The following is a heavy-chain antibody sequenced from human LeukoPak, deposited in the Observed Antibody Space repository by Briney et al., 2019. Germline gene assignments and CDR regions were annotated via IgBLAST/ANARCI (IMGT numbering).Heavy chain of an antibody. J-gene: IGHJ5*02. CDR3: ARGEGYLGYDLYWFDP. D-gene: IGHD5-12*01. Sequence: ASVKVSCKASGYTFTSYGISWVRQAPGQGLEWMGWISAYNGNTNYAQKLQGRVTMTTDTSTSTAYMGLRSLRSDDTAVYYCARGEGYLGYDLYWFDPWGQGTLDTVSS. CDR1: GYTFTSYG. CDR2: ISAYNGNT. V-gene: IGHV1-18*01.